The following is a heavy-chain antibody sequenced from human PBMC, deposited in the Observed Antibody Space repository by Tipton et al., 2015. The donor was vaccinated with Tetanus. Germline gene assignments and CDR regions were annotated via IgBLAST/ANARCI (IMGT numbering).Heavy chain of an antibody. V-gene: IGHV3-30-3*01. Sequence: RSLRLSCAASGFTFGSYAMHWVRQAPGKGLEWVAVISYDGSNKYYADSVKGRFTISRDNSKNTLYLQMNSLRAEDTAVYYCARTYSSSWTNWFDPWGQGTLVTVSS. CDR1: GFTFGSYA. CDR2: ISYDGSNK. CDR3: ARTYSSSWTNWFDP. D-gene: IGHD6-13*01. J-gene: IGHJ5*02.